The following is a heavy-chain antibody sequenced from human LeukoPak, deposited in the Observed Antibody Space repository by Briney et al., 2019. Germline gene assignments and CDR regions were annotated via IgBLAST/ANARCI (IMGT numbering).Heavy chain of an antibody. CDR1: TGSYY. Sequence: TGSYYWGWVRQPPGKGLEWIGNNSPSLKSRITISLDTSKKQFSLKLSSVTAADTAVYYCARIKGYYYDSSGSYYFDNWGQGTLVTVSS. D-gene: IGHD3-22*01. J-gene: IGHJ4*02. CDR3: ARIKGYYYDSSGSYYFDN. V-gene: IGHV4-61*01.